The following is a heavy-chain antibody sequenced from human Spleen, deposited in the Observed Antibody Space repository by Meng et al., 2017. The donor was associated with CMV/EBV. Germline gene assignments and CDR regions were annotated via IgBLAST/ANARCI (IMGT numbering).Heavy chain of an antibody. D-gene: IGHD4-11*01. J-gene: IGHJ6*02. CDR2: ISSSGSTI. V-gene: IGHV3-11*04. CDR3: AKDERDYSVYYYYAMDV. CDR1: GFTFSDYY. Sequence: GGSLRLSCAASGFTFSDYYMSWIRQAPGKGLEWVSYISSSGSTIYYADSVKGRFTISRDNAKNSLYLQMNSLRAEDTAVYYCAKDERDYSVYYYYAMDVWGQGTTVTVSS.